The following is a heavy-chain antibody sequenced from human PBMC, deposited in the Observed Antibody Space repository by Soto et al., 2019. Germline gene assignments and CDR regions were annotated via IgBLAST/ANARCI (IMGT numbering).Heavy chain of an antibody. V-gene: IGHV1-69*12. Sequence: QVQLVQSGAEVRQPASSVKVSCKTSGRTFSSYAISWVRQAPGQGLEWMGGIVPIVDTSTYAQKFQGRVTITADESTSTVYMELSSLRYDDTAVYYCVRVVAIPGYPDNWGQGTLVTVSS. J-gene: IGHJ4*02. CDR1: GRTFSSYA. CDR2: IVPIVDTS. CDR3: VRVVAIPGYPDN. D-gene: IGHD5-12*01.